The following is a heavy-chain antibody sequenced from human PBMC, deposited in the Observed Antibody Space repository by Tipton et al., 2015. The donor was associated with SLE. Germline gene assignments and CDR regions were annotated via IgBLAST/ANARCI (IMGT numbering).Heavy chain of an antibody. D-gene: IGHD3-3*01. V-gene: IGHV4-59*12. CDR2: IYSGGST. CDR1: GASINSNF. CDR3: ARGNDFWSGNGGY. Sequence: TLSLTCTVSGASINSNFWSWIRQSPGKGLEWIGYIYSGGSTKYNPYFESRVTMSIDTSKNQFSLKVTSVTAADTAVYYCARGNDFWSGNGGYWGQGTLVTVSS. J-gene: IGHJ4*02.